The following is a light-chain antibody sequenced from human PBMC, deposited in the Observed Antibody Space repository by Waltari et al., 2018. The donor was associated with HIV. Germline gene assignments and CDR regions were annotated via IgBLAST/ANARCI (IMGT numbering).Light chain of an antibody. CDR2: AAS. V-gene: IGKV1-39*01. Sequence: DIQMTQSPSSLSASVGDRVTITCRASQSISSYLNWYQQKPGKAPKLLIYAASSLQSGVQSRFSGSGSGTDFTLTISSLQPEDFATYYCQQSYGTPRTFGQGTKVEIK. J-gene: IGKJ1*01. CDR3: QQSYGTPRT. CDR1: QSISSY.